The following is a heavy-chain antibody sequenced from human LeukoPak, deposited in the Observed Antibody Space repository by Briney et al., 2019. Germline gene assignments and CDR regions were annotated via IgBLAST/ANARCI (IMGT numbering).Heavy chain of an antibody. V-gene: IGHV5-51*01. Sequence: GESLKISCKGSGYRFTNYWIAWVRQMPGKGLEWMGIIHPGYSDTRYSPSFQGQVTISADKSISTAYLQWSSLKASDTAMYYCAKQKQSCTSDNCYINDAFDIWGQGTMVTVSS. CDR1: GYRFTNYW. J-gene: IGHJ3*02. D-gene: IGHD1-1*01. CDR3: AKQKQSCTSDNCYINDAFDI. CDR2: IHPGYSDT.